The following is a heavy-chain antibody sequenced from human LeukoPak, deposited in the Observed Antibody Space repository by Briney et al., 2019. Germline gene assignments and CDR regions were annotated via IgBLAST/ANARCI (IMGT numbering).Heavy chain of an antibody. CDR2: IYHSGST. V-gene: IGHV4-30-2*01. J-gene: IGHJ4*02. CDR1: GGSISSGGYS. Sequence: SQTLSLTCAVSGGSISSGGYSWSWIRQPPEKGLEWIGYIYHSGSTYYNPSLKSRVTISVDRSKNQFSLKLSSVTAADTAAYYCARDRGAHFDYWGQGTLVTVSS. D-gene: IGHD3-10*01. CDR3: ARDRGAHFDY.